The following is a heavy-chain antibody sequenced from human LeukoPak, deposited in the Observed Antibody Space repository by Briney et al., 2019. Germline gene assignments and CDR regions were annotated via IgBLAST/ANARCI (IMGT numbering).Heavy chain of an antibody. D-gene: IGHD1-26*01. V-gene: IGHV3-23*01. CDR3: AKGGELAFDY. Sequence: PGGSLRLSCAASGLTFSSFGMHWVRQAPGKGLEWVSAISGSGGSTYYADSVKGRFTISRDNSKNTLYLQMNSLRAEDTAVYYCAKGGELAFDYWGQETLVTVSS. CDR1: GLTFSSFG. J-gene: IGHJ4*02. CDR2: ISGSGGST.